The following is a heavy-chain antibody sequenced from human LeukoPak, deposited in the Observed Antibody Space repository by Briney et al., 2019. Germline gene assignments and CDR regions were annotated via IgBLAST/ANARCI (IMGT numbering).Heavy chain of an antibody. Sequence: SETLSLTCAVSGGSISSGGYSWSWIRQPPGKGLEWIGYIYHSGSTYYNPSLKSRVTISVDRSKNQFSLKLSSVTAADTAVYYCARGGYDFWSGYYALDYWGQGTLVTVSS. J-gene: IGHJ4*02. CDR1: GGSISSGGYS. CDR2: IYHSGST. CDR3: ARGGYDFWSGYYALDY. D-gene: IGHD3-3*01. V-gene: IGHV4-30-2*01.